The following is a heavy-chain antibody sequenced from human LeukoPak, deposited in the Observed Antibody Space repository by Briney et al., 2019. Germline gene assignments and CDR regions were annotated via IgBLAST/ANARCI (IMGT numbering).Heavy chain of an antibody. Sequence: HPGGSLRLSCAASGFTFSSYGMHWVRQAPGKGLEWVAVISYDGSNKYYADSVKGRFTISRDNAKNSLYLQMNSLRTEDTAVYYWAREGAPLTMVRGVITAGGQGTLVTVST. J-gene: IGHJ4*02. CDR2: ISYDGSNK. V-gene: IGHV3-30*03. CDR3: AREGAPLTMVRGVITA. CDR1: GFTFSSYG. D-gene: IGHD3-10*01.